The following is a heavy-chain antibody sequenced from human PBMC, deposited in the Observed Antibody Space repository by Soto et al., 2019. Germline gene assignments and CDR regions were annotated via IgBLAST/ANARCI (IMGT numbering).Heavy chain of an antibody. V-gene: IGHV3-23*01. Sequence: EVQLLESGGGLVQPGGSVRLSCAASGFTFSSYAMSWVRQAPGKGLEWVSAISGSGGSTYYADSVKGRFTISRDNSKNTLYLQMNSLRAEDTAVYYSAKDNSGYDYEYYFDYWGQGTLVTVSS. J-gene: IGHJ4*02. CDR1: GFTFSSYA. CDR2: ISGSGGST. D-gene: IGHD5-12*01. CDR3: AKDNSGYDYEYYFDY.